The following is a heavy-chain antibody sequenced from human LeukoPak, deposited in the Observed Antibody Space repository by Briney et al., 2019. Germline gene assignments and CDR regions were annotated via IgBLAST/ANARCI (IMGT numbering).Heavy chain of an antibody. CDR2: IIPIFGTA. CDR1: GGTFSSYA. CDR3: ASMTTVTTWLDY. V-gene: IGHV1-69*01. Sequence: SVKVSCKASGGTFSSYAISWVRQAPGQGLEWMGGIIPIFGTANYAQKFQGRVTITADESTSTAYMELSSLRSEDTAVYYCASMTTVTTWLDYWGQGTLVTVSS. D-gene: IGHD4-17*01. J-gene: IGHJ4*02.